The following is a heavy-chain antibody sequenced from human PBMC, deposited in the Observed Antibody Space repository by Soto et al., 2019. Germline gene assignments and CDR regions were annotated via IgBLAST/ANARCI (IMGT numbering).Heavy chain of an antibody. CDR3: AKDIRWVDSSGWPDYGMDV. CDR1: GFTFSDYA. Sequence: GGSLRLSCVASGFTFSDYAMTWVRQAPGKGLEWVSVISATGATTYYADSVRGRFTISRDNSKNSLYLQMNSLRAEDTALYYCAKDIRWVDSSGWPDYGMDVWGQGTTVTVSS. CDR2: ISATGATT. D-gene: IGHD6-19*01. V-gene: IGHV3-23*01. J-gene: IGHJ6*02.